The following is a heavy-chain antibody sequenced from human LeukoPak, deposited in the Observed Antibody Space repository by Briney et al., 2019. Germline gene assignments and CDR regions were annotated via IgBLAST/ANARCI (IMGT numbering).Heavy chain of an antibody. J-gene: IGHJ4*02. CDR1: GFTFSSYS. V-gene: IGHV3-21*03. Sequence: GGSLRLSCAASGFTFSSYSMNWVRQAPGKGLEWVSSISSSGSYIYYADSVKGRFTISRDNSKNSLFVQMNSLRAEDTAVYFCAKSRSGSANWALQIFDNWGQGTLVTVSS. CDR2: ISSSGSYI. CDR3: AKSRSGSANWALQIFDN. D-gene: IGHD1-1*01.